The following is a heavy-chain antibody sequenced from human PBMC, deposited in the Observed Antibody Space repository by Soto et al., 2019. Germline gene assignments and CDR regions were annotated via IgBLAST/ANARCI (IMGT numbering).Heavy chain of an antibody. CDR3: ARDRQQLYSNWIDP. Sequence: QVQLQESGPGLVKPSQTLSLTCTVTGGSISSGGYYWNWIRQRPGKGLEWIGYIYYSGSTYYNPSLKSRVTISVDMSKNPFSLKLSSVTAADMAVYYCARDRQQLYSNWIDPWGQGTLVTVSS. D-gene: IGHD6-13*01. CDR2: IYYSGST. CDR1: GGSISSGGYY. V-gene: IGHV4-31*03. J-gene: IGHJ5*02.